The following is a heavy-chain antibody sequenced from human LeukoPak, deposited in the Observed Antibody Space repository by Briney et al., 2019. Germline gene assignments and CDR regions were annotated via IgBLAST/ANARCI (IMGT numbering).Heavy chain of an antibody. CDR3: AKGHLSILFPFDS. V-gene: IGHV3-23*01. CDR2: ISGSGGDT. Sequence: GGSLRLSCAASGFTFNSYAMSWVRQAPGQGLEWVSGISGSGGDTYYAGSVKGRFTISRDNSKNALYLQMNSLRADDTAVYYCAKGHLSILFPFDSWGQGTLVTVSS. CDR1: GFTFNSYA. D-gene: IGHD2-21*01. J-gene: IGHJ4*02.